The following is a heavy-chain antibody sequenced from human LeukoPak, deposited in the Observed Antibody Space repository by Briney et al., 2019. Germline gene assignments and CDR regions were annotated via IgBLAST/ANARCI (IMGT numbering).Heavy chain of an antibody. CDR2: ISWDGGRT. CDR3: AKAVLKQVGYFVS. Sequence: GGSLRLSCRASGVTFDEYAMHWGREVPGEGGEWGSCISWDGGRTYYADSVKGGFTISRENRKNGLYLQMDSVRAEDTALYYCAKAVLKQVGYFVSWCQGTLLTVSS. CDR1: GVTFDEYA. J-gene: IGHJ4*02. V-gene: IGHV3-43D*03. D-gene: IGHD1-26*01.